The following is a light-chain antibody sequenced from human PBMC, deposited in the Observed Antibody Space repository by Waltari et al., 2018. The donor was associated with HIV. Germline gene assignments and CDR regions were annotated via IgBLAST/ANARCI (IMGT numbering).Light chain of an antibody. CDR3: SSYAGSNNLL. J-gene: IGLJ2*01. V-gene: IGLV2-8*01. CDR1: SSDVAGYNF. CDR2: EVS. Sequence: QSALTQPPSASGSPGQSVTISCTGTSSDVAGYNFVPWYQQHPGKAPKLMIYEVSKRPSGVPDRFSGSKSGNTASLTVSGLQAEDEADYYCSSYAGSNNLLFGGGTKLTVL.